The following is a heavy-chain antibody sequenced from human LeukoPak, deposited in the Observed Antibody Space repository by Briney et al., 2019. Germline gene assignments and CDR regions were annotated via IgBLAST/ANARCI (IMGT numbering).Heavy chain of an antibody. D-gene: IGHD3-10*01. CDR3: ARTPVTVIRGVIEDGMDV. CDR2: IDPNTGRT. CDR1: GYTFTDYY. J-gene: IGHJ6*02. V-gene: IGHV1-2*02. Sequence: GASVKVSCKPSGYTFTDYYVHWVRQAPGQGLEWMGWIDPNTGRTNYAENFQGRVTMTRDTSVSTAYMDLSRLGSDDTAVYYCARTPVTVIRGVIEDGMDVWGQGTTVTVSS.